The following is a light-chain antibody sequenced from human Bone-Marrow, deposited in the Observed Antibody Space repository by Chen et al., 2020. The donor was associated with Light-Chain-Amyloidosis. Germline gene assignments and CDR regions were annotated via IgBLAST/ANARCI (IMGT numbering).Light chain of an antibody. V-gene: IGLV2-14*03. Sequence: QSALTQPASVSGSPGQSITISCTATSGDVGDYNYVSWYQQHPGKAPKLLIYDVSNRPSGVSTRFYGPKPRNTASLTISRLQAAVEADYYCNSYTKSPPYVFGPGTDLAVL. J-gene: IGLJ1*01. CDR2: DVS. CDR3: NSYTKSPPYV. CDR1: SGDVGDYNY.